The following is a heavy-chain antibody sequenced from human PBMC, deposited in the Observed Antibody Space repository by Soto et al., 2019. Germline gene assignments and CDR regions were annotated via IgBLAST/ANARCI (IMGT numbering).Heavy chain of an antibody. V-gene: IGHV4-30-4*01. J-gene: IGHJ5*01. CDR2: IYKSATT. CDR3: ARGRYCLTGRCFPNWFDS. Sequence: SETLSLTCSVSGDSISNLDYFWAWIRQPPGQALEYIGYIYKSATTYYNPSFESRVAISVETSKSQFSLNVTSVTAADTAVYFCARGRYCLTGRCFPNWFDSWGQGALVTVSS. CDR1: GDSISNLDYF. D-gene: IGHD7-27*01.